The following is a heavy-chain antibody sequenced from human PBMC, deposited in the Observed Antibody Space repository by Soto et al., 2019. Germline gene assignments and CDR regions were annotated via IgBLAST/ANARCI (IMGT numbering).Heavy chain of an antibody. CDR1: EDTFRNYA. D-gene: IGHD3-22*01. J-gene: IGHJ2*01. CDR2: IIPIFGTA. Sequence: QVELVQSGAEVKKPGSSVKVSCQASEDTFRNYAISWVRQAPGQGLEWMGGIIPIFGTANYAQKFQGRVTSTAATSANTVLLELSSLSSEDTAVYYCASTKYDSSAYYYWYLGLWGRGTLVTVSS. CDR3: ASTKYDSSAYYYWYLGL. V-gene: IGHV1-69*06.